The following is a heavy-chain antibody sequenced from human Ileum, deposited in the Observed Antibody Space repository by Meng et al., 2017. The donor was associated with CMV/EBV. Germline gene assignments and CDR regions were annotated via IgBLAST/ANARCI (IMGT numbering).Heavy chain of an antibody. Sequence: GESLKISCAASGFTFSNAWMTWVRQAPGKGLEWVGFIQGKTDGETTDYATPVKGRFTISRDDSKNTLYLQMNSLKTEDTALYYCTTQFNWNYGDYWGRGTLVTVSS. D-gene: IGHD1-7*01. CDR3: TTQFNWNYGDY. J-gene: IGHJ4*02. V-gene: IGHV3-15*01. CDR2: IQGKTDGETT. CDR1: GFTFSNAW.